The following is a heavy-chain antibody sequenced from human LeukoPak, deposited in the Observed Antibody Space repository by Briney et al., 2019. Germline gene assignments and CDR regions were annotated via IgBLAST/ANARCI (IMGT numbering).Heavy chain of an antibody. Sequence: PGGSLRLSCAASGFTFSSYWMSWVRQAPGKGLEWVSSISSSSSYIYYADSVKGRFTISRDNAKNSLYLQMNSLRAEDTAVYYCARVPGILPYYYYYMDVWGKGTTVTISS. CDR2: ISSSSSYI. D-gene: IGHD1-14*01. CDR3: ARVPGILPYYYYYMDV. CDR1: GFTFSSYW. V-gene: IGHV3-21*01. J-gene: IGHJ6*03.